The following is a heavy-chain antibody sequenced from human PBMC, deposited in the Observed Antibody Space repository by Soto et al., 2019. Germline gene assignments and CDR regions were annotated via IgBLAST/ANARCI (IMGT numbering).Heavy chain of an antibody. V-gene: IGHV1-69*06. Sequence: QVQLVQSGAEVKKPGSSVKVSCKTSGGLFSVFSFNWVRQAPGQGLEWMGGVLPITGSTDYAQKFQGRLPITDDRSTSTIYMELSRLTSDDTANYYCATIRVRGGPLRFEDGGKGTLISVSS. J-gene: IGHJ4*01. D-gene: IGHD5-12*01. CDR2: VLPITGST. CDR3: ATIRVRGGPLRFED. CDR1: GGLFSVFS.